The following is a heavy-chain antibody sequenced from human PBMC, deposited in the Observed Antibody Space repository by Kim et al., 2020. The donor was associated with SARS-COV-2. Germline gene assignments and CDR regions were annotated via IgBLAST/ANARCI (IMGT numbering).Heavy chain of an antibody. Sequence: ASVKVSCKASGYTFTSYYMHWVRQAPGQGLEWMGIINPSGGSTSYAQKFQGRVTMTRDTATSTVYMELSSLRSEDTAVYYCARDDNYDRYGDYVDYYYYYGMDVWGQGTTVTVSS. D-gene: IGHD4-17*01. CDR1: GYTFTSYY. CDR2: INPSGGST. CDR3: ARDDNYDRYGDYVDYYYYYGMDV. J-gene: IGHJ6*02. V-gene: IGHV1-46*01.